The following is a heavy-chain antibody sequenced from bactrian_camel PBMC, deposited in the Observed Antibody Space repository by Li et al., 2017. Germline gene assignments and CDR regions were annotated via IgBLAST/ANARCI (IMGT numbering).Heavy chain of an antibody. Sequence: HVQLVESGGGSVQAGGSLTLSCAASGLVYPFWSMAWFRQTPEKERQGVAWINNAGRINYGDFVKGRFTISQDNAKNTVYLQMDNLKPEDTAMYYCAADEMTGLRGRCPRYLAPPLFGCWGQGTQVT. D-gene: IGHD1*01. CDR3: AADEMTGLRGRCPRYLAPPLFGC. CDR2: INNAGRI. V-gene: IGHV3S53*01. J-gene: IGHJ6*01. CDR1: GLVYPFWS.